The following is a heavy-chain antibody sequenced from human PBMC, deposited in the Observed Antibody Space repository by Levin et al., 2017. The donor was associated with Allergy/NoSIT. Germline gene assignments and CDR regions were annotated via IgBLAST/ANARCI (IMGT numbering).Heavy chain of an antibody. V-gene: IGHV1-69*04. Sequence: KISCKASGGTFSSYTISWVRQAPGQGLEWMGRIIPILGIANYAQKFQGRVTITADKSTSTAYMELSSLRSEDTAVYYCARDSGELVDYWGQGTLVTVSS. D-gene: IGHD3-16*01. J-gene: IGHJ4*02. CDR2: IIPILGIA. CDR3: ARDSGELVDY. CDR1: GGTFSSYT.